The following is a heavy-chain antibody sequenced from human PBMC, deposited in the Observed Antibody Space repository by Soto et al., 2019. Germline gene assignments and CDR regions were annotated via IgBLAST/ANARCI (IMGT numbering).Heavy chain of an antibody. CDR3: VHRRAGLWFDP. CDR2: IYWDDDT. CDR1: GFSLTTSGVG. J-gene: IGHJ5*02. Sequence: RPTLVNPTQTLTLTCPFSGFSLTTSGVGVGWSRQPPGKAPEWLALIYWDDDTRYSPSLKSRLTIAKDTSQNQVVLTMTNMDPVDTATYYCVHRRAGLWFDPWGQGTLVTVSS. V-gene: IGHV2-5*02.